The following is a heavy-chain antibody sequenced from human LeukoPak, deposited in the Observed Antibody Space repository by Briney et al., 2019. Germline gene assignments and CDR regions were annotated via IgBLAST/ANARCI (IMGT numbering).Heavy chain of an antibody. D-gene: IGHD5-24*01. V-gene: IGHV3-30*04. CDR1: GFNFRDSA. CDR3: ARTGQSHAFDI. Sequence: PGGSLRLSCAASGFNFRDSAMHWVRRAPGKGLEWVTLISYDGTNKYYADSVKGRFTISRDNSKNTLYLEMNSLRVEDTAVYYCARTGQSHAFDIWGQGTMVTVSS. CDR2: ISYDGTNK. J-gene: IGHJ3*02.